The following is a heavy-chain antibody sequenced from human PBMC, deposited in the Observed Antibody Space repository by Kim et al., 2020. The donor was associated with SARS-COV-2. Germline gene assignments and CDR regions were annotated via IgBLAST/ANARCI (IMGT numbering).Heavy chain of an antibody. D-gene: IGHD3-22*01. J-gene: IGHJ4*02. CDR2: I. CDR3: AKAKTITMITH. V-gene: IGHV3-9*01. Sequence: IGYADSVKGRFTISRDNAKNSLYLQMNSLRAEDTALYYCAKAKTITMITHWGQGTLVTVSS.